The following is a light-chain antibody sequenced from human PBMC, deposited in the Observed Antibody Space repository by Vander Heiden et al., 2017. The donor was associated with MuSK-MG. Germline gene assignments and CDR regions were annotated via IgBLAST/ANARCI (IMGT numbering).Light chain of an antibody. CDR2: AAS. Sequence: DIQMTQSPSSLSASVGDRVTITCRASQSISSYLNWYQQKPGKAPKLLIYAASSLQSGVPSRFSASGSGTDFTLTISSLQPEDFATYYCQQSDSTPFTFGGGTKVEIK. V-gene: IGKV1-39*01. J-gene: IGKJ4*01. CDR3: QQSDSTPFT. CDR1: QSISSY.